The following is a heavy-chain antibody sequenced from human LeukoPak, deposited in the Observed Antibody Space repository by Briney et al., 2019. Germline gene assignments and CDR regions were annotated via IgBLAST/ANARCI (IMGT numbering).Heavy chain of an antibody. Sequence: GGSLRLSCAASGFRFSAYALTWVRQAPGKGLEWVSFISGSGDTTYYADSVKGRFTVTRDNSKNTLFLQMNSLRAEDTAIYYCAKDTGAGPEDWFDHWGQGTLVSVSS. CDR2: ISGSGDTT. CDR1: GFRFSAYA. V-gene: IGHV3-23*01. D-gene: IGHD4-11*01. J-gene: IGHJ5*02. CDR3: AKDTGAGPEDWFDH.